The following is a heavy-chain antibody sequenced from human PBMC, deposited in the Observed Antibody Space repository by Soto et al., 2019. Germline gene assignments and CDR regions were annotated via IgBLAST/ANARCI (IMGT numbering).Heavy chain of an antibody. V-gene: IGHV3-7*01. D-gene: IGHD2-2*01. Sequence: EVQLVESGGGLVQPGGSLRLSCSGFTFNTYWMSWVRQAPGKGLEWVANIIEDGSQKNYVGSVRGRFTISRDNAKTSLYLQMYHLTTEDTAVYYCARGSTSFDSWGQGTLVTVSS. CDR1: GFTFNTYW. CDR2: IIEDGSQK. CDR3: ARGSTSFDS. J-gene: IGHJ4*02.